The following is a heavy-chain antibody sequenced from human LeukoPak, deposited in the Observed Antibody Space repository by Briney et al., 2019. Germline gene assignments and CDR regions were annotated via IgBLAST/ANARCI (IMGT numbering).Heavy chain of an antibody. J-gene: IGHJ4*02. CDR3: GSISGASFGDF. CDR2: ISDDGSNK. CDR1: GFTFSSYA. Sequence: GGSLRLSCAASGFTFSSYALHWVRQAPGKGLEWVAVISDDGSNKYYADSVKGRFTISRDNSETTSYLQMNSLRAEDTAVYYCGSISGASFGDFWGQGTLVTVSS. V-gene: IGHV3-30-3*01. D-gene: IGHD1-26*01.